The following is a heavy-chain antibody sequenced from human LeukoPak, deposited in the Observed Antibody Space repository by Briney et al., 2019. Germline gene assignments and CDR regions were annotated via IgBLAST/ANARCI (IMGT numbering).Heavy chain of an antibody. CDR1: GFTFSSYA. D-gene: IGHD2-15*01. J-gene: IGHJ4*02. CDR3: AKAVKGRCSGRICYGFDY. Sequence: GGSLRLSCAASGFTFSSYAMSWVRQAPGKGLEWVSAISGSGGSTYYADSVKGRFTISRDNSKNTLYLQMNSLRAEDTAIYYCAKAVKGRCSGRICYGFDYWGQGTLVSVSS. V-gene: IGHV3-23*01. CDR2: ISGSGGST.